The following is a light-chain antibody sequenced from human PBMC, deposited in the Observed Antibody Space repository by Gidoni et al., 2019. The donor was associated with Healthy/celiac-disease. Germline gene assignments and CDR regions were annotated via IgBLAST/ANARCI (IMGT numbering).Light chain of an antibody. CDR2: DAS. J-gene: IGKJ5*01. V-gene: IGKV3-11*01. CDR3: QQRSNWPS. Sequence: DIVLTQSPATLSLSPGERATLSCRASQSVSSYLAWYQQKPGQAPMLLIYDASNRATGIPARFSGSGSGTDFTLTISSLEPEDFAVYYCQQRSNWPSFGQGTRLEIK. CDR1: QSVSSY.